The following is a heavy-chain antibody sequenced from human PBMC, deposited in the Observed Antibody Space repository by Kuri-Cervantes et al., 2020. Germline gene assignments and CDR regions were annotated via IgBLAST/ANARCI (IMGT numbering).Heavy chain of an antibody. CDR3: AKVSGSSDGFDI. D-gene: IGHD1-26*01. CDR2: ISGSDDST. CDR1: GFTFSTYA. Sequence: GGSLRLSCAAFGFTFSTYAMSWVRQAPGKGLEWVSAISGSDDSTYYADSVKGRFTISRDNSKNTLYLQMNSLRAEDTAVYYCAKVSGSSDGFDIWGQGTMVTVSS. J-gene: IGHJ3*02. V-gene: IGHV3-23*01.